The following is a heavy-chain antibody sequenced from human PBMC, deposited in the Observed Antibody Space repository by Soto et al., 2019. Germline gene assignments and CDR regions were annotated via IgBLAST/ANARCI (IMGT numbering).Heavy chain of an antibody. D-gene: IGHD1-26*01. CDR2: IYYSGST. CDR1: GGSISSGGYY. V-gene: IGHV4-31*03. J-gene: IGHJ6*04. CDR3: ARDLRPGVGAAYYYYGMDV. Sequence: SETLSLTCTVSGGSISSGGYYWSWIRQHPGKGLEWIGYIYYSGSTYYNPSLKSRVTISVDTSKNQFSLKLSSVTAADTAVYYSARDLRPGVGAAYYYYGMDVWGKGTTVTVSS.